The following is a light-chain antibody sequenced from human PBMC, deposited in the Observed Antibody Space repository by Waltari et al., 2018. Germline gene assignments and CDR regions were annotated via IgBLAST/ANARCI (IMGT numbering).Light chain of an antibody. Sequence: QSGLTQPASVSGSPGQSITISCTGTSNDVGTYTYVSWYQHHPDRAPLLLIYEVYNRPSGISTRCSGSKSGNTASLTISGLLAEDEAVYYCSSYTESGARVFGGGTKVTV. V-gene: IGLV2-14*01. CDR1: SNDVGTYTY. J-gene: IGLJ2*01. CDR2: EVY. CDR3: SSYTESGARV.